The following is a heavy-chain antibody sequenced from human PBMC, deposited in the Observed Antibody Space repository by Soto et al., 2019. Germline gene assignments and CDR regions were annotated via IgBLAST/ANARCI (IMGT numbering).Heavy chain of an antibody. CDR2: ISAYNCNT. CDR3: ARVFHCSGGNCYSYFFDY. CDR1: GYTFDSYD. J-gene: IGHJ4*02. Sequence: QVQLVQSGAEVKRPGASVKVSCKASGYTFDSYDITWVRQAPGPGLEWMGWISAYNCNTNYAQKLQDRVTMTTDTSTSTAYMELRSLGSDDTAVYFCARVFHCSGGNCYSYFFDYWGQGTLVTVSA. V-gene: IGHV1-18*01. D-gene: IGHD2-15*01.